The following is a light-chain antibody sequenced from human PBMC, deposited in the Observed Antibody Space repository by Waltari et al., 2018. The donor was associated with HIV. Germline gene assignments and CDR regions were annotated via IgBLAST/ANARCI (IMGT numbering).Light chain of an antibody. J-gene: IGLJ3*02. CDR1: SNNVGDQG. V-gene: IGLV10-54*01. Sequence: QAGLTQPPSVSKGLRQTATLTCTGNSNNVGDQGAAWLQQHQGHPPKLLSFRSNNRPSGISERLSASRSGNTASLTITGLQPEDEADYYCSAWDSSLSVWVFGGGTKLTVL. CDR2: RSN. CDR3: SAWDSSLSVWV.